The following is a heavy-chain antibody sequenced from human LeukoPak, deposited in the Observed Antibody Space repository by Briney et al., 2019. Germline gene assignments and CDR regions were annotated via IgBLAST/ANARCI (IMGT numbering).Heavy chain of an antibody. V-gene: IGHV4-34*01. J-gene: IGHJ3*02. D-gene: IGHD3-16*01. CDR3: ARWGAPGFDI. CDR1: GGSFSGYY. CDR2: INHSGST. Sequence: PSETLSLTCAVYGGSFSGYYWSWIRQPPGKGLEWIGEINHSGSTNYNPSLKSRVTISVDTSKNQFSLKLGSVTAADTAVYYCARWGAPGFDIWGQGTMVTVSS.